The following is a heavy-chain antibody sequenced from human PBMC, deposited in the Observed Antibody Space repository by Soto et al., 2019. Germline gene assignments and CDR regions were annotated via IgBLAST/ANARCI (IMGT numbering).Heavy chain of an antibody. V-gene: IGHV3-74*01. CDR3: SRGGSSSSPRDTFGI. CDR1: GFTFSSYW. CDR2: INSDGSGT. D-gene: IGHD6-6*01. J-gene: IGHJ3*02. Sequence: EVQLVESGGDLVQPGGSLRLSCAASGFTFSSYWMHWVRQGPGKGLVWVSRINSDGSGTSYADSVKGRFTISRDNANNTLYLQMDSLRAEDTAVYYCSRGGSSSSPRDTFGIWGQETMVTVSS.